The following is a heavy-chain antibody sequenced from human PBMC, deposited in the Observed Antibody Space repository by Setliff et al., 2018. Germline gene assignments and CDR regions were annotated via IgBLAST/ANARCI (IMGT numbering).Heavy chain of an antibody. J-gene: IGHJ5*02. CDR3: ARDNTLFGVVITGSWFDP. Sequence: GGSLRLSCAASGFTVSSFSMHWVRQAPVKGLDWVATLSDDGSNEFYADSGKGRFTIFRDNSKNTLYLQMSSLRADDTAMYYCARDNTLFGVVITGSWFDPWGQGTLVTVSS. CDR2: LSDDGSNE. CDR1: GFTVSSFS. D-gene: IGHD3-3*01. V-gene: IGHV3-30*03.